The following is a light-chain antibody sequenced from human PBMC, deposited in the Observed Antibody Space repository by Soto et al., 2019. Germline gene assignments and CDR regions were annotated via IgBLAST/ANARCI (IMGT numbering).Light chain of an antibody. CDR2: EVS. V-gene: IGLV2-23*02. CDR1: SSDVGSYNL. J-gene: IGLJ1*01. Sequence: QSVLTQPASVSGSPGQSITISCTGTSSDVGSYNLVSWYQQHPGKAPKLMIYEVSKRPSGVSTRFSGSKSGNTASLTISGLQAEDEADYYCCSYAGSSTPHYVFGTGTKVTVL. CDR3: CSYAGSSTPHYV.